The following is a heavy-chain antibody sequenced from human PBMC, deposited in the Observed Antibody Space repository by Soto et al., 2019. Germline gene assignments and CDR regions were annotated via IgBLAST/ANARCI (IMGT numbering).Heavy chain of an antibody. CDR2: IIPIFGTA. V-gene: IGHV1-69*13. CDR1: GGTFGSYA. J-gene: IGHJ5*02. CDR3: ARDVKAALAPAGWFDP. Sequence: GASVKVSCKASGGTFGSYAISWVRQAPGQGLEWMGGIIPIFGTANYAQKFQGRVTITADESTSTAYMELSSLGSEDTAVYYCARDVKAALAPAGWFDPWGQGTLVTVSS. D-gene: IGHD6-13*01.